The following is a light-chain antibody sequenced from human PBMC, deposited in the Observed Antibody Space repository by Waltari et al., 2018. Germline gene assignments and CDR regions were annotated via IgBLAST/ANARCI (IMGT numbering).Light chain of an antibody. Sequence: DIQMTQSPSTLSASVGDSVTITFRASQSISSWLAWYQQKPGKAPKLLIYKASSLESGVPSRFSGRGSVTEFTLTISSLQPDDFATYYGQQYNSYSYTFGQGTKLEIK. CDR2: KAS. CDR1: QSISSW. V-gene: IGKV1-5*03. J-gene: IGKJ2*01. CDR3: QQYNSYSYT.